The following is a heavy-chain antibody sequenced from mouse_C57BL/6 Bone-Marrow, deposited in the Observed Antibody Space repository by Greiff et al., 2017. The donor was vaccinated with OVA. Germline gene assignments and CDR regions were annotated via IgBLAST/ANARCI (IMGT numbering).Heavy chain of an antibody. CDR1: GYTFTGYW. CDR2: ILPGSGST. V-gene: IGHV1-9*01. J-gene: IGHJ2*01. CDR3: ATYY. Sequence: VQLQQSGAELMKPGASVKLSCKATGYTFTGYWIEWVKQRPGHGLEWIGEILPGSGSTNPNEKFKGKATFTTGTSSNTDYMQLSSLTTEDSAIYYCATYYWGQGTTLTVSS.